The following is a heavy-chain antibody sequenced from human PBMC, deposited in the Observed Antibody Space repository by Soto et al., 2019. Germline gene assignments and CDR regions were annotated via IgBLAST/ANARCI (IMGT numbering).Heavy chain of an antibody. CDR1: GGSVSSGSFY. J-gene: IGHJ4*02. Sequence: PSETLSLTCTVSGGSVSSGSFYWNWIRQPPGKGLEWIAYIYNNGRTNSNPSLKSRVTISVDTSKNQFSLKLSSVTAADTAVYYCARAPYDRSGYPWFDYWGQGNPVTVSS. CDR2: IYNNGRT. V-gene: IGHV4-61*01. D-gene: IGHD3-22*01. CDR3: ARAPYDRSGYPWFDY.